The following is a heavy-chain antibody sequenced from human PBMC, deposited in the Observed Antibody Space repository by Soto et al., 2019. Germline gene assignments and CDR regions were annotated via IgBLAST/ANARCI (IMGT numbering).Heavy chain of an antibody. D-gene: IGHD6-13*01. Sequence: PGGSLRLSCAASGFTFSSYAMSWVRQAPGKGLEWVSAISGSGGSTYYADSVKGRFTISRDNSKNTLYLQMNSLRAEDTAVYYCAKSGQLDYYCYGMDVWGQGTTVTVSS. CDR1: GFTFSSYA. V-gene: IGHV3-23*01. J-gene: IGHJ6*02. CDR3: AKSGQLDYYCYGMDV. CDR2: ISGSGGST.